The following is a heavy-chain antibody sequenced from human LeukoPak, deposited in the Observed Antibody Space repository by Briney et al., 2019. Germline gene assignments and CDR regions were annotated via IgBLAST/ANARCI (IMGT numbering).Heavy chain of an antibody. CDR1: GFTFSSYA. Sequence: GGSLRLSCAASGFTFSSYAMSWVRQAPGKGLEWVSAISGNGGSTYYADSVKGRFTISRDNSKNTLYLQMNSLRAEDTAVYYCAKGIVGATSHDAFDIWGQGTMVTVSS. CDR2: ISGNGGST. CDR3: AKGIVGATSHDAFDI. J-gene: IGHJ3*02. D-gene: IGHD1-26*01. V-gene: IGHV3-23*01.